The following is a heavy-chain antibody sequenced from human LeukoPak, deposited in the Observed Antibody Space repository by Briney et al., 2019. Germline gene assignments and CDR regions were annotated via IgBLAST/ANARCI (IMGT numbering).Heavy chain of an antibody. D-gene: IGHD3-3*01. CDR2: IKQDGSEK. CDR3: ARLRYNDFWSGSWKLYYYMDV. CDR1: GFTFITYW. J-gene: IGHJ6*03. V-gene: IGHV3-7*01. Sequence: QAGGSLRLSCAASGFTFITYWMTWVRQAPGKGLEWVANIKQDGSEKYYVDSVKGRFTLSRDNAKSSLYLQMNSLRAEDTAIYYCARLRYNDFWSGSWKLYYYMDVWGKGTTVTVSS.